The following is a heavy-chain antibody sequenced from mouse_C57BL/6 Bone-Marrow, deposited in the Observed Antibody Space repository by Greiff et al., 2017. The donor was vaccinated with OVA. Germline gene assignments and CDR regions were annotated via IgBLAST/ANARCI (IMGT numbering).Heavy chain of an antibody. CDR3: ARYDSNYYFDY. Sequence: QVQLKQSGAELARPGASVKLSCKASGYTFTSYGISWVKQRTGQGLEWIGEIYPRSGNTYYNEKFKGKATLTADKSSSTAYMELRSLTSEDSAVYFCARYDSNYYFDYWGQGTTHTVSS. D-gene: IGHD2-5*01. V-gene: IGHV1-81*01. CDR1: GYTFTSYG. CDR2: IYPRSGNT. J-gene: IGHJ2*01.